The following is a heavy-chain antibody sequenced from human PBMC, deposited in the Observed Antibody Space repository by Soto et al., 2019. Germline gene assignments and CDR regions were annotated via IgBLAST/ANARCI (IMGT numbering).Heavy chain of an antibody. J-gene: IGHJ5*01. D-gene: IGHD1-26*01. CDR1: RFIFSDYA. CDR2: IGGSNTDR. CDR3: AKDAVSYNGKWDWFDS. Sequence: DVQLLQSGGGLVQPGGSLTLSCAASRFIFSDYAMNWVRQAPGKGLEWVSSIGGSNTDRYYADSVKGRFIISRDNSKNTMYLQMNSLRDDDTAVYYCAKDAVSYNGKWDWFDSCGQGTLVTVSS. V-gene: IGHV3-23*01.